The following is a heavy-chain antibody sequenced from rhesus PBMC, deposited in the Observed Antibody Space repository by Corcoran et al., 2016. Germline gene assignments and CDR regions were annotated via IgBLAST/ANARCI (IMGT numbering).Heavy chain of an antibody. J-gene: IGHJ4*01. V-gene: IGHV4-99*02. Sequence: QVQLQESGPGLVKASETLSLTCAVPGYSISSGYYWGWIRQPPGKGLEYFGYISGKSGNTYYNPSRGSRVTNSKDTSKNQFSLKLTSVTAADTAVYYCAREASTYWHWGQGVLVTVSS. D-gene: IGHD2-39*01. CDR2: ISGKSGNT. CDR1: GYSISSGYY. CDR3: AREASTYWH.